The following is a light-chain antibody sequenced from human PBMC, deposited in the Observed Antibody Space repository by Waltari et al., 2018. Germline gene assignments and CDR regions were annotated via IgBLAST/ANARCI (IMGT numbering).Light chain of an antibody. CDR3: QQYYSSST. CDR1: QHIFYSSYNMTY. J-gene: IGKJ4*01. V-gene: IGKV4-1*01. CDR2: WAS. Sequence: DIVLTQSPDSLAVSLGERATIHCKSSQHIFYSSYNMTYLAWYQQKPGQPPNLLIYWASTRHSGVPDRFSGSGSGTDFTLTINSLRAEDVAVYFCQQYYSSSTFGGGTKVEIK.